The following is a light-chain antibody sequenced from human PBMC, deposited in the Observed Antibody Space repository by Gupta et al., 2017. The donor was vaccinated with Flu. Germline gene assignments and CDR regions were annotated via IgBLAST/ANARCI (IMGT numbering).Light chain of an antibody. CDR1: NIGSKR. Sequence: YLLTQSPPEAVGPGQPARPCRGGKNIGSKREHWYQQKPGQAPVLVVYDDSDRPSGIPERISGSKSRNTATLTISRVEAGDEADYFCQVWDGSTDQYVFATGTTVTVL. V-gene: IGLV3-21*02. CDR3: QVWDGSTDQYV. J-gene: IGLJ1*01. CDR2: DDS.